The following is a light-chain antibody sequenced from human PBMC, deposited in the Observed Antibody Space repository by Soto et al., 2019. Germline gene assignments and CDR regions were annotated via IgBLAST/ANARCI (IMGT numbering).Light chain of an antibody. V-gene: IGKV3-11*01. Sequence: EIVLTQSPATLSLSPGERATLSCRASQSVSSYFAWYQQKPGQAPRLLIYDASNRATGIPARFSGSGSGTDFTLTISSLEPEDFAVYYCQQLGTWPLPFGQGTKVDIK. CDR1: QSVSSY. J-gene: IGKJ1*01. CDR3: QQLGTWPLP. CDR2: DAS.